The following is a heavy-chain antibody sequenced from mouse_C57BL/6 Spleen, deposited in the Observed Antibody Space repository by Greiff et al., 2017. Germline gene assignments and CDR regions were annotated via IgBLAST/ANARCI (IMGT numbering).Heavy chain of an antibody. CDR1: GYTFTEYT. V-gene: IGHV1-62-2*01. CDR2: FYPGSGSI. D-gene: IGHD1-1*01. CDR3: ARHEDGYYYGSRGFAY. Sequence: QVQLKESGAELVKPGASVKLSCKASGYTFTEYTIHWVKQRSGQGLEWIGWFYPGSGSIKYNEKFKDKATLTADKSSSTVYMALSRLTSEDSAVYFCARHEDGYYYGSRGFAYWGQGTLVTVSA. J-gene: IGHJ3*01.